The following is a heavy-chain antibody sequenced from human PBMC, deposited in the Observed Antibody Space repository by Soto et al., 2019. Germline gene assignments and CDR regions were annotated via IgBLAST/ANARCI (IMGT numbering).Heavy chain of an antibody. CDR3: ARGDTMVRGVSIYYYYYGMDV. Sequence: ASVKVSCKASGYTFTGYYMHWVRQAPGQGLERMGWINPNSGGTNYAQKFQGWVTMTRDTSISTAYMELSRLRSDDTAVYYCARGDTMVRGVSIYYYYYGMDVWGQGTTVTVSS. CDR2: INPNSGGT. CDR1: GYTFTGYY. V-gene: IGHV1-2*04. D-gene: IGHD3-10*01. J-gene: IGHJ6*02.